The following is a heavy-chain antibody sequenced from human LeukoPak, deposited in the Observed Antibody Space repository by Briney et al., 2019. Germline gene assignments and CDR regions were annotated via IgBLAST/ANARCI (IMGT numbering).Heavy chain of an antibody. J-gene: IGHJ4*02. CDR2: INPSGGST. CDR3: ARDLRRGSSSWYVSGGDY. D-gene: IGHD6-13*01. CDR1: GYTFTSYY. Sequence: GASVKVSCKASGYTFTSYYMHWVRQAPGQGLEWMGIINPSGGSTNYAQKFQGRVTMTTDTSTSTAYMELRSLRSDDTAVYYCARDLRRGSSSWYVSGGDYWGQGTLVTVSS. V-gene: IGHV1-46*01.